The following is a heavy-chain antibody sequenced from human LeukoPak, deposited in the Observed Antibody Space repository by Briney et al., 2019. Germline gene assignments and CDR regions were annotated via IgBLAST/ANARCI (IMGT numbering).Heavy chain of an antibody. CDR3: ARDLTMVRGVIITWAGSDDAFDI. Sequence: ASVKVSCKASGYTFTGYYMHWVRHDPGRRVEWMGRSNPNRGGTNYAQKFHGRVTMPRDTSISTAYMELSRLRSDDTAVYYCARDLTMVRGVIITWAGSDDAFDIWGQGTRVTVSS. D-gene: IGHD3-10*01. CDR1: GYTFTGYY. CDR2: SNPNRGGT. J-gene: IGHJ3*02. V-gene: IGHV1-2*06.